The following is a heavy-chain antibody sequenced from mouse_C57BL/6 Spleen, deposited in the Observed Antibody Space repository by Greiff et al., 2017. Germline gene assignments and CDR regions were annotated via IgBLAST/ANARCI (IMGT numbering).Heavy chain of an antibody. V-gene: IGHV3-1*01. Sequence: EVKLVESGPGMVKPSQSLSLTCTVTGYSITSGYDWHWIRHFPGNKLDWMGYISYSGSTNYNPSLKSRISITHDTSKNHFFLKLNSVTTEDTATYYCARGTTDWYFDVWGTGTTVTVSS. CDR2: ISYSGST. CDR3: ARGTTDWYFDV. J-gene: IGHJ1*03. D-gene: IGHD1-1*01. CDR1: GYSITSGYD.